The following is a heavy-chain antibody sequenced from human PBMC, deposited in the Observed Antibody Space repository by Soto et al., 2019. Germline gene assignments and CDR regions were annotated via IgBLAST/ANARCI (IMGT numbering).Heavy chain of an antibody. CDR1: GFSFSDYD. CDR2: IGIAGDT. Sequence: DVQLVESGGTLVQPGGSLSLSCAASGFSFSDYDMHWVRQATGKGLEWVSVIGIAGDTYYSGSVKGRFTISRDNAKNSLYLQMNSLGAWDTAGYYCARDRDGMDVWGQGTTVTVSS. J-gene: IGHJ6*02. V-gene: IGHV3-13*01. CDR3: ARDRDGMDV.